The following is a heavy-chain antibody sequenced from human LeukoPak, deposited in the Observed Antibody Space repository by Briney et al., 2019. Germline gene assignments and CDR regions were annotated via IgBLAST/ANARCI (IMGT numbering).Heavy chain of an antibody. Sequence: PSETLSLTCTVSGGSISSGGYYWSWIRQHPGKGLGWIGYIYYSGSTYYNPSLKSRVTISVDTSKNQFSLKLSSVTAADTAVYYCARDRFHRSSTSCYTLPYMDVWGKGTTVTVSS. CDR2: IYYSGST. V-gene: IGHV4-31*03. CDR1: GGSISSGGYY. CDR3: ARDRFHRSSTSCYTLPYMDV. J-gene: IGHJ6*03. D-gene: IGHD2-2*02.